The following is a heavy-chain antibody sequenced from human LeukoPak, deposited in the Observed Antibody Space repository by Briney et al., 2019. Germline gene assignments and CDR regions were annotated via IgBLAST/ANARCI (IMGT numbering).Heavy chain of an antibody. D-gene: IGHD3-9*01. J-gene: IGHJ5*02. Sequence: GASVKVSCKASGYTFTSYDINWVRQATGQGLEWMGWMNPNSGNTGYAQKFQGRVTMTRNTSISTAYMELSSLRSEDTAVYYWATAYDILTGYDNWFDPWGQGTLVTVSS. CDR1: GYTFTSYD. V-gene: IGHV1-8*01. CDR3: ATAYDILTGYDNWFDP. CDR2: MNPNSGNT.